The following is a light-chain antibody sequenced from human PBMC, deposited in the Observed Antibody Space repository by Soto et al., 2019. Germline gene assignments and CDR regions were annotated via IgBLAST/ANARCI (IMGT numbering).Light chain of an antibody. J-gene: IGLJ2*01. CDR2: SNN. CDR3: TSFAGNNNFV. V-gene: IGLV1-44*01. CDR1: SSNIGSNT. Sequence: QSVLTQPPSASGTPGQRVTISCSGSSSNIGSNTVNWYQQLPGTAPKLLIYSNNQRPSGVPDRFSGSKSGTSASLAISGLQSEDEADYYCTSFAGNNNFVFGGGTKLTVL.